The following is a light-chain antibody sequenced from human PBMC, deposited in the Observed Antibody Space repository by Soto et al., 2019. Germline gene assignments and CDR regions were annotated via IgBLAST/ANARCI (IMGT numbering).Light chain of an antibody. Sequence: DIQMTQFPSSVSASVGDRVTISCRASQGISSWLAWYQQKPGEVPKVLMYKASNLQRGVPSRFSGSGSGTEFTLTISGLQPDDFATYYCQHYNNFPWTFGQGTKVDI. V-gene: IGKV1-12*01. J-gene: IGKJ1*01. CDR3: QHYNNFPWT. CDR1: QGISSW. CDR2: KAS.